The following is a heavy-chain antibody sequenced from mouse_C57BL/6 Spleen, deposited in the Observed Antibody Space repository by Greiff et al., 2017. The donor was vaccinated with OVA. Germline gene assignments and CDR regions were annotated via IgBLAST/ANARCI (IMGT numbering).Heavy chain of an antibody. CDR1: GYTFTSYW. CDR2: IDPSDSYT. V-gene: IGHV1-59*01. Sequence: QVQLQQPGAELVRPGTSVKLSCKASGYTFTSYWMHWVKQRPGQGLEWIGVIDPSDSYTNYNQKFKGKATLTVDTSSSTAYMQLSSLTSEDAAVYYCARGGRLYAMDYWGQGTSVTVSS. J-gene: IGHJ4*01. CDR3: ARGGRLYAMDY.